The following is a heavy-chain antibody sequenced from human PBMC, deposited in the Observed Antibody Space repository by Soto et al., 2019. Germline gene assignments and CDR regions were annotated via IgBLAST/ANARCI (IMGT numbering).Heavy chain of an antibody. CDR2: IFTDGST. Sequence: PGGSLRLSCGASGFTVSGNSLSWVRQAPGKGLEWVSYIFTDGSTYYADSVRGRFTISRDNSKNTLYLQMNNLRAEDTAVYYCARDPNDYVWALDYWGQGTLVTVSS. V-gene: IGHV3-53*01. CDR3: ARDPNDYVWALDY. CDR1: GFTVSGNS. J-gene: IGHJ4*02. D-gene: IGHD3-16*01.